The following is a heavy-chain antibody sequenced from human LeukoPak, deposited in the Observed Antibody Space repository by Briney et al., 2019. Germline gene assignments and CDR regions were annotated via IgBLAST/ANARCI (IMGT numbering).Heavy chain of an antibody. V-gene: IGHV4-59*01. CDR3: ARGGWAFDI. CDR1: GGSITGYY. D-gene: IGHD3-10*01. Sequence: PSATLSLTCTVSGGSITGYYWNWIRQPPGKGLEWIGYIYYSGSTNYNPSLKSRVTISVDTSKNQFSLKLNSVPAADTAVYYCARGGWAFDIWGQGTMATVSS. CDR2: IYYSGST. J-gene: IGHJ3*02.